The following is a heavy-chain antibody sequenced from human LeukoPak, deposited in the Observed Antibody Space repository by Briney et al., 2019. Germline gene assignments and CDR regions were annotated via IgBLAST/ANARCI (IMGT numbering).Heavy chain of an antibody. V-gene: IGHV3-64*01. CDR1: GFTFSSYA. J-gene: IGHJ6*02. CDR2: ISNNGGST. CDR3: ARGYYYYGMDV. Sequence: GGSLRLSCAASGFTFSSYAMHWVRQAPGKGLEYVSTISNNGGSTYYANSVKGRFTISRDNSKNTLYLQMGSLRTEDMAVYYCARGYYYYGMDVWGQGTTVTVSS.